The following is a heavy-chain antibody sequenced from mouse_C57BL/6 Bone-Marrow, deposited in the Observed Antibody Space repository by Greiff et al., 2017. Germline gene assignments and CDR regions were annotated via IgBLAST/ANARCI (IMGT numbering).Heavy chain of an antibody. CDR3: ARNGAWFAY. D-gene: IGHD1-2*01. CDR1: GYTFTDYY. Sequence: QVQLKESGAELVRPGASVKLSCKASGYTFTDYYINWVKQRPGQGLEWIARIYPGSGNTYYNEKFKGKATLPAEKSSSTAYMQLSSLTSEDSAVYFCARNGAWFAYWGQGTLVTVSA. CDR2: IYPGSGNT. V-gene: IGHV1-76*01. J-gene: IGHJ3*01.